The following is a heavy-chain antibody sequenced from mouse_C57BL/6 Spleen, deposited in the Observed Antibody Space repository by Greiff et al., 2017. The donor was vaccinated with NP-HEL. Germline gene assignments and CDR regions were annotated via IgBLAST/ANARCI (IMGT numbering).Heavy chain of an antibody. V-gene: IGHV1-64*01. CDR1: GYTFTSYW. D-gene: IGHD2-5*01. J-gene: IGHJ1*03. CDR2: IHPNSGST. Sequence: QVHVKQPGAGLVKPGASVKLSCKASGYTFTSYWMHWVKQRPGQGLEWIGMIHPNSGSTNYNEKFKSKATLTVDKSSSTAYMQLSSLTSEDSAVYYCARRDSKSLYWYFDVWGTGTTVTVSS. CDR3: ARRDSKSLYWYFDV.